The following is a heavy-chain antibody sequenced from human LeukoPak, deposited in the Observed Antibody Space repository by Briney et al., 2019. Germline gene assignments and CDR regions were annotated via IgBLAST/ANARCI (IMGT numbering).Heavy chain of an antibody. Sequence: LRLSCAASGFTLSSYEMNWIRQPPGKGLEWIGNIYYNGDTYYNASLKSRVTISVDTSKNRFSLNLSSVTAADTAVYFCARLRGYTDGPPGYWGQGTLVTVSS. CDR1: GFTLSSYE. D-gene: IGHD5-18*01. J-gene: IGHJ4*02. V-gene: IGHV4-59*04. CDR2: IYYNGDT. CDR3: ARLRGYTDGPPGY.